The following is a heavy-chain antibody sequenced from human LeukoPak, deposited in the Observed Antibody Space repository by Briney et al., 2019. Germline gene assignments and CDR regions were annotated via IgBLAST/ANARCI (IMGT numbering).Heavy chain of an antibody. CDR1: GFPFSRHW. Sequence: QCGGSLRLSCAASGFPFSRHWMSWVRQAPGKGLQWVANIKEDGSENYYVDSVKGRFTISRDNAKNSLYLQMNSLRAEDTAVYYCAAEGSSSWEGHWGQGTLVTVSS. D-gene: IGHD6-6*01. J-gene: IGHJ4*02. CDR3: AAEGSSSWEGH. V-gene: IGHV3-7*01. CDR2: IKEDGSEN.